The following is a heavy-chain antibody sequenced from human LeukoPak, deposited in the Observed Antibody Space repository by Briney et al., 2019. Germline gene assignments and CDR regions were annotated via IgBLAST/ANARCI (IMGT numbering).Heavy chain of an antibody. CDR1: GGSISSYY. V-gene: IGHV4-59*01. J-gene: IGHJ4*02. CDR3: AGWGMTTIDY. D-gene: IGHD3-16*01. CDR2: IYYSGST. Sequence: PSETLSLTCTVSGGSISSYYWSWIRQPPGKGLEWIGYIYYSGSTNYNPSLKSRVTISVDTSKNQFSLKLSSVTAADTAVYYCAGWGMTTIDYWGQGTLVTVSS.